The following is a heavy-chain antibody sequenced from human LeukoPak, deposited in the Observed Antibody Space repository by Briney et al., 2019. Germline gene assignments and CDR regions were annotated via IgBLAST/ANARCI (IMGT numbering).Heavy chain of an antibody. D-gene: IGHD3-9*01. CDR2: INPNSGGT. J-gene: IGHJ4*02. V-gene: IGHV1-2*02. CDR3: ARGDHYDVLTGFQTPSHLSDY. CDR1: GYTFTGYY. Sequence: ASVKVSCKASGYTFTGYYVHWMRQAPGRGLEWMGWINPNSGGTNYAQKFQGRVTMTRDTSISTAYMELSRLRSDDTAVYYCARGDHYDVLTGFQTPSHLSDYWGQGTLVTVSS.